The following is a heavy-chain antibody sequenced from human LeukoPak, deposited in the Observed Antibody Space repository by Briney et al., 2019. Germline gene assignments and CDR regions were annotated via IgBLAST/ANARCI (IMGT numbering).Heavy chain of an antibody. CDR1: GFTFSSYS. J-gene: IGHJ6*02. D-gene: IGHD6-13*01. V-gene: IGHV3-21*01. CDR2: ISSSSSYI. Sequence: GGSLRLSCAASGFTFSSYSMNWVRQAPGKGLEWVSSISSSSSYIYYADSVKGRFTISRDNAKNSLYLQMNSLRAEDTAVYYCARDRTRGGSSWYETYYGMDVWGQGTTVTVSS. CDR3: ARDRTRGGSSWYETYYGMDV.